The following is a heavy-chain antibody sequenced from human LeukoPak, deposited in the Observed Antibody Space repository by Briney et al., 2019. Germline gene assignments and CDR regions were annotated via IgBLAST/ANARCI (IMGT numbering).Heavy chain of an antibody. Sequence: ASVKVSCKTSGYTFTDYYLHWVRQAPGQGLEWMGWINPNSGGTNYAQKFQGRVTMTRDTSISTAYMELSRLRSDDTAVYYCATPLTGDLDWHFDYWGQGTLVTVSS. CDR3: ATPLTGDLDWHFDY. CDR2: INPNSGGT. J-gene: IGHJ4*02. D-gene: IGHD7-27*01. CDR1: GYTFTDYY. V-gene: IGHV1-2*02.